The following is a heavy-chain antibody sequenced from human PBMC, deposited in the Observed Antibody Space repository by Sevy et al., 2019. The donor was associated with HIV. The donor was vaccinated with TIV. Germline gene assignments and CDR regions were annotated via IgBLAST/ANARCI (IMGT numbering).Heavy chain of an antibody. V-gene: IGHV3-23*01. CDR2: ISGSGGSGDKT. D-gene: IGHD3-22*01. Sequence: GGCLRLSCAASGFTFSSYAMNWVRQAPGKGLEWVSGISGSGGSGDKTNYADSVKGQFTISIVDSKNSLYLQLNSLRAADTAIYYCARKYDSSGYFDYWGQGTLVTVSS. CDR3: ARKYDSSGYFDY. J-gene: IGHJ4*02. CDR1: GFTFSSYA.